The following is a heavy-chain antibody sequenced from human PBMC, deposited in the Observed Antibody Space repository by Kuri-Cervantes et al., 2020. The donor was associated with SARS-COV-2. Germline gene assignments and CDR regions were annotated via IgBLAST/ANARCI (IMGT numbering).Heavy chain of an antibody. J-gene: IGHJ1*01. Sequence: ESLKISCAVYGGSFSGYYWSWIRQPQGKGLEWIGEINHSGSTNYNPSLKSRVTISVDTSKNQFSLKLSSVTAADTAVYYCARHRPTSGYFQHWGQGTLVTVSS. D-gene: IGHD2-2*01. V-gene: IGHV4-34*01. CDR1: GGSFSGYY. CDR2: INHSGST. CDR3: ARHRPTSGYFQH.